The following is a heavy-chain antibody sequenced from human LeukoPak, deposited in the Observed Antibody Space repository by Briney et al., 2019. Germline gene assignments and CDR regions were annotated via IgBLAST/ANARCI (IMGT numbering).Heavy chain of an antibody. CDR2: INSDGTST. CDR3: ARATLDIVGATRTFDY. V-gene: IGHV3-74*01. Sequence: GGPLRLSCAASGFTFSSYWMHWVRQAPGEGLVCVSRINSDGTSTPYADSVKGRFTISRDNARNTLYMQINSMRAEDTAVYYCARATLDIVGATRTFDYWGQGTLVTVSS. CDR1: GFTFSSYW. J-gene: IGHJ4*02. D-gene: IGHD2-2*03.